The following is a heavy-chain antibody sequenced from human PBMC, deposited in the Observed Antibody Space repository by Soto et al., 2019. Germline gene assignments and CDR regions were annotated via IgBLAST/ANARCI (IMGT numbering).Heavy chain of an antibody. CDR3: ARGVGRYDSSGYYDAFDI. Sequence: QVQLQKSGPGLVKPSQTLSLTCTVSGGSISSGGYYWSWIRQHPGKGLEWIGYIYYSGSTYYNPPLKSGVTISVDTSKNQFSLKLSSVTAADTAVYYCARGVGRYDSSGYYDAFDIWGQGTMVTVSS. CDR2: IYYSGST. D-gene: IGHD3-22*01. J-gene: IGHJ3*02. V-gene: IGHV4-31*03. CDR1: GGSISSGGYY.